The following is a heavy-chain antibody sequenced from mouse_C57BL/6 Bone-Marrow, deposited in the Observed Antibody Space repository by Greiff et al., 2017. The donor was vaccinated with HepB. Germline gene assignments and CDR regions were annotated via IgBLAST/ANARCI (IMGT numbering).Heavy chain of an antibody. V-gene: IGHV5-12*01. Sequence: EVHLVESGGGLVQPGGSLKLSCAASGFTFSDYYMYWVRQTPEKRLEWVAYISNGGGSTYYPDTVKGRFTISRDNAKNTLYLQMIRLKSEDTAMYYCARHGGDYGWFAYWGQGTLVTVSA. J-gene: IGHJ3*01. CDR1: GFTFSDYY. CDR2: ISNGGGST. D-gene: IGHD2-4*01. CDR3: ARHGGDYGWFAY.